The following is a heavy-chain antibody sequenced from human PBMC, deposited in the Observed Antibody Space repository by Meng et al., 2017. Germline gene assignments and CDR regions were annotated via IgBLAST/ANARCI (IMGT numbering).Heavy chain of an antibody. CDR3: ARGLRSSSWYGGYFQH. CDR2: INHSGST. J-gene: IGHJ1*01. CDR1: GWPFSCYY. V-gene: IGHV4-34*01. D-gene: IGHD6-13*01. Sequence: QPNKCGAGCAAPSASLSLTCAVYGWPFSCYYWSWIRQPPGKGLEWIGEINHSGSTNYNPSLKSRVTISVDTSKNQFSLKLSSVTAADTAVYYCARGLRSSSWYGGYFQHWGQGTLVTVSS.